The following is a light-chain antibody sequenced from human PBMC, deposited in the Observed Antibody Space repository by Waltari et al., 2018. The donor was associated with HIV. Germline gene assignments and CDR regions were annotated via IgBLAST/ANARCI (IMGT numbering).Light chain of an antibody. V-gene: IGKV3-20*01. CDR1: PSVSSSY. Sequence: EIVLTQSPGTLSLSPGERATLSCRASPSVSSSYLAWYQQKPGQAPRLLIYGASRRATGIPDRFSGSGSGTDFTLTISRLEPEDFAVYYCQQYVSSPETFGPGTKVDIK. CDR3: QQYVSSPET. CDR2: GAS. J-gene: IGKJ3*01.